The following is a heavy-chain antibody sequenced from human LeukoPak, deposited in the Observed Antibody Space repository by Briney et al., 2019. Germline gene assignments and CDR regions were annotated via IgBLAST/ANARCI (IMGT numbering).Heavy chain of an antibody. J-gene: IGHJ5*02. Sequence: GASVKVSCKASGYTFTSYGISWVRQAPGQGLEWMGWISAYNGNTNYAQKFQGRVTITRNTSISTAYMELSSLRSEDTAVYYCARGGYGDYLVDPWGQGTLVTVSS. CDR3: ARGGYGDYLVDP. CDR2: ISAYNGNT. V-gene: IGHV1-18*01. D-gene: IGHD4-17*01. CDR1: GYTFTSYG.